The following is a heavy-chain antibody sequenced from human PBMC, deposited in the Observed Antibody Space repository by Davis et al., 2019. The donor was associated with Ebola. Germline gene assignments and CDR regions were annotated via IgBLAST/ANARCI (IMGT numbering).Heavy chain of an antibody. CDR2: IYYSGST. Sequence: PSETLSLTCTVSGGSISSYYWSWIRQPPGKGLEWIGYIYYSGSTNYNPSLKSRVTISVDTSKNQFSLKLSSVTAADTAVYYCAREYLGALGWFDPWGQGTLVTVSS. CDR1: GGSISSYY. V-gene: IGHV4-59*01. J-gene: IGHJ5*02. D-gene: IGHD1-26*01. CDR3: AREYLGALGWFDP.